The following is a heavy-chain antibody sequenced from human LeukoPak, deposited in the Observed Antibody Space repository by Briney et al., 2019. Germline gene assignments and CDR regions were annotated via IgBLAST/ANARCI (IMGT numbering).Heavy chain of an antibody. Sequence: SETLSLTCAVSGGSISSYYWSWIRQPPGKGLEWIGYIYYSGSTNYNPSLKSRVTISVDTSKNQFSLKLSSVTAADTAVYYCARASGSYFDYWGQGTLVTVSS. D-gene: IGHD1-26*01. CDR1: GGSISSYY. V-gene: IGHV4-59*01. CDR3: ARASGSYFDY. J-gene: IGHJ4*02. CDR2: IYYSGST.